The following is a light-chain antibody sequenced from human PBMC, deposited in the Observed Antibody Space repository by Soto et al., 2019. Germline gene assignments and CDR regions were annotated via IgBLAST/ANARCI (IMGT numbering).Light chain of an antibody. J-gene: IGLJ1*01. Sequence: QSVLTQPASVSGSPGQSISISCTGTSSDVGSYNLVSWYQQYPGKAPKLMIYEVNKRPSGVSNRFSGSKSGNTASLTIFGLQAEDEGDYYCCSYEGSSLYVFATGTKVTAL. CDR1: SSDVGSYNL. CDR3: CSYEGSSLYV. V-gene: IGLV2-23*02. CDR2: EVN.